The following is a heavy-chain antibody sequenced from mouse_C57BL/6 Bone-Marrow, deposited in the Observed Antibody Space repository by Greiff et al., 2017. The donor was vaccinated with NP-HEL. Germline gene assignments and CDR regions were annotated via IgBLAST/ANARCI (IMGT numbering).Heavy chain of an antibody. V-gene: IGHV2-2*01. D-gene: IGHD1-1*01. CDR2: IWSGGST. Sequence: QVQLKESGPGLVQPSQSLSITCTVSGFSLTSYGVHWVRQSPGKGLEWLGVIWSGGSTDYNAAFISRLSISKDNSKSQVFFKMNSLQADDTAIYYCARKADYYGSSFYAMDYWGQGTSVTVSS. CDR3: ARKADYYGSSFYAMDY. J-gene: IGHJ4*01. CDR1: GFSLTSYG.